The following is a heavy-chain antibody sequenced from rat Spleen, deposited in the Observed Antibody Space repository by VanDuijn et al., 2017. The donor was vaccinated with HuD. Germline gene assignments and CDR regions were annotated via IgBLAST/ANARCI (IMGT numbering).Heavy chain of an antibody. J-gene: IGHJ3*01. CDR1: GFTFSDYG. CDR2: TSTGGGYT. D-gene: IGHD1-4*01. V-gene: IGHV5S13*01. CDR3: TAHGNRVSRFAY. Sequence: EVQLVESGGGLVQPGGSLKLSCKASGFTFSDYGMAWVRQTPTKGLEWVASTSTGGGYTYYRDSVKGRFTISRDNAKSTLYLQMDSLRSEDTATYYCTAHGNRVSRFAYWGQGTLVTVSS.